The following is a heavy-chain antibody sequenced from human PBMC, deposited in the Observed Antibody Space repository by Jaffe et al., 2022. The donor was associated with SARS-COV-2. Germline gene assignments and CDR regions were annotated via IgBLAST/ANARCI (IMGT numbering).Heavy chain of an antibody. CDR3: ARDVLLAPDSWFDP. D-gene: IGHD3-3*02. CDR1: GYSFTTSS. J-gene: IGHJ5*02. Sequence: EVQLVQSGAEVKKPGESLRISCKGSGYSFTTSSISWVRQMPGKGLEWMGRIDPRDSYTIYSPSFQGHVTISADKSVSTTYLQWSSLKASDTAMYYCARDVLLAPDSWFDPWGQGTLVTVSS. CDR2: IDPRDSYT. V-gene: IGHV5-10-1*03.